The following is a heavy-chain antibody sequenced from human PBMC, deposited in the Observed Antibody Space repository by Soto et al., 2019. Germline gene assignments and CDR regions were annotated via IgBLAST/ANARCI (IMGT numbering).Heavy chain of an antibody. Sequence: RASVKVSCKASGYIFTTYYIHWVRQAPGQGLEWMGIINPSSGSTSYAQKFQGRVTMTRDTSTNSIYMELSSLKSEDMAVYYCARAPFASGSGWYDYWGQGTLVTVSS. CDR1: GYIFTTYY. V-gene: IGHV1-46*03. CDR3: ARAPFASGSGWYDY. D-gene: IGHD6-19*01. CDR2: INPSSGST. J-gene: IGHJ4*02.